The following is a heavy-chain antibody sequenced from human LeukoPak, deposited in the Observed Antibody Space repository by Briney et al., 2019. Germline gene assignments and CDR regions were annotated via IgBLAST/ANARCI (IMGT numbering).Heavy chain of an antibody. CDR2: IYYSGST. CDR3: ARDCSSTSCSFDY. V-gene: IGHV4-59*01. Sequence: SETLSLACTVSGGSISSYYWSWIRQPPGKGLEWIGYIYYSGSTNYNPSLKGRVTISVDTSKNQFSLKLSSVTAADTAVYYCARDCSSTSCSFDYWGQGTLVTVSS. CDR1: GGSISSYY. J-gene: IGHJ4*02. D-gene: IGHD2-2*01.